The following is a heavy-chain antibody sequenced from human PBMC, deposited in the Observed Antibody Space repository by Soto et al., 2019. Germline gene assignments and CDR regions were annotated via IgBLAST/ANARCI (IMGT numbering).Heavy chain of an antibody. V-gene: IGHV1-18*01. J-gene: IGHJ5*02. CDR2: ISAYNGNT. Sequence: QVQLVQSGAEVKKPGASVKVSCKASGYTFTSYGISWVRQAPGQGLEWMGWISAYNGNTNYAQKLQGRVTMTTDTSTSKAYMELRSLRSDDTAVYYCAIMGVLRFVEVLVVPWFDPWGQGTLVTVSS. D-gene: IGHD3-3*01. CDR1: GYTFTSYG. CDR3: AIMGVLRFVEVLVVPWFDP.